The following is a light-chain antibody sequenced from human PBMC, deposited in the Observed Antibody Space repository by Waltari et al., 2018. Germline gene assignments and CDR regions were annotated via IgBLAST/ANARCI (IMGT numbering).Light chain of an antibody. Sequence: QSALTQPASVAGSPVQSITISCTGTSSDVGNYNLVSWYQQYPGKAPKVMIYDDNTRPSGVSDRFSGSKSGNTASLTISGVQAEDEADYYCCSYAGSYTWVFGGGTKLTVL. J-gene: IGLJ3*02. CDR2: DDN. V-gene: IGLV2-23*01. CDR3: CSYAGSYTWV. CDR1: SSDVGNYNL.